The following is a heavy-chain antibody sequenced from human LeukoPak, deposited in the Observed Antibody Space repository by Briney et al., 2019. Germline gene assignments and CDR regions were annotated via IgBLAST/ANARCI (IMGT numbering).Heavy chain of an antibody. CDR2: ISISGVST. CDR3: ARCMVLRQGWCNWFDL. CDR1: GFALTSYA. V-gene: IGHV3-23*01. Sequence: PGGSLRLSCAASGFALTSYAMSWVRQAPGQGLEWVSSISISGVSTYYADSVKGRFTISRDNSENTLHLQMNSLRVEDTAIYFCARCMVLRQGWCNWFDLWGQGTLVTVSS. D-gene: IGHD2-8*01. J-gene: IGHJ5*02.